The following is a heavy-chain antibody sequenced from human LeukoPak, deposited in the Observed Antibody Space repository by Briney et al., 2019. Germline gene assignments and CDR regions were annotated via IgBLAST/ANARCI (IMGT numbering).Heavy chain of an antibody. CDR3: ARDRFGFWSGYYNNWFDP. CDR2: INAGNGNT. D-gene: IGHD3-3*01. J-gene: IGHJ5*02. V-gene: IGHV1-3*01. Sequence: ASVKVSCKASGYTSTSYAMHWVRQAPGQRLEWMGWINAGNGNTKYSQKFQGRVTITRDTSASTAYMELSSLRSEDTAVYYCARDRFGFWSGYYNNWFDPWGQGTLVTVSS. CDR1: GYTSTSYA.